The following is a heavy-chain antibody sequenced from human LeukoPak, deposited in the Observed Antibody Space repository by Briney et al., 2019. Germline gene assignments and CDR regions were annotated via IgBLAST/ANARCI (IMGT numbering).Heavy chain of an antibody. CDR2: IKQDGSEK. CDR3: ARVIYYMDV. V-gene: IGHV3-7*01. J-gene: IGHJ6*03. Sequence: GGSLRLSCAASGFTFSGFWMGWVRQAPGKGREGVANIKQDGSEKYYVDSVKGRFTISRDNAKNSLYLQMNSLRAEDTAVYYCARVIYYMDVWGKGATVTVSS. CDR1: GFTFSGFW.